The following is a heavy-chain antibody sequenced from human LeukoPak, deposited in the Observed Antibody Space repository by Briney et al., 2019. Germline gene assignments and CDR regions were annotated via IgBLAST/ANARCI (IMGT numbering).Heavy chain of an antibody. CDR1: GYTFTSYY. V-gene: IGHV1-46*01. D-gene: IGHD5-18*01. J-gene: IGHJ4*02. CDR3: ARGTAEGYTYGRYYFDY. CDR2: INPTGGST. Sequence: ASVKVSCKASGYTFTSYYMHWVRQAPGEGLEWMGIINPTGGSTSYEQKFQGRVTMTRDTSTSTIYMELSSLRSEDTAVYYCARGTAEGYTYGRYYFDYWGQGTLVTVSS.